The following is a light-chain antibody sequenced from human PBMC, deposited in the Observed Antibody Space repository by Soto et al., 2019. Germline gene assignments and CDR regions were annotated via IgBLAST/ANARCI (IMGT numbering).Light chain of an antibody. CDR2: GAS. Sequence: EIVMTQSPATLSVSPGERAPLSCRASQSVSSNLAWYQQKPGQAPRLLIYGASSRATGIPDRFSGSGSGTDFTLTISRLEPEDVAVYYCQQYGGSPWTFGQGTKVDIK. V-gene: IGKV3-20*01. J-gene: IGKJ1*01. CDR1: QSVSSN. CDR3: QQYGGSPWT.